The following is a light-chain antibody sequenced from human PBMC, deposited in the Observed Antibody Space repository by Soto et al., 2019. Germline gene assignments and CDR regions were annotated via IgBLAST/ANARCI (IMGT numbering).Light chain of an antibody. CDR2: EES. CDR1: QAITNN. CDR3: QQRSNWPAGFT. Sequence: DIHLTQSPSSLSASVGDRVTITCRASQAITNNLAWYQQKPGNPPKLLIYEESTLHSGVPSRFSGRKVGTQFILTIDSLQPEDFATYYCQQRSNWPAGFTFGPGTKVDIK. J-gene: IGKJ3*01. V-gene: IGKV1-9*01.